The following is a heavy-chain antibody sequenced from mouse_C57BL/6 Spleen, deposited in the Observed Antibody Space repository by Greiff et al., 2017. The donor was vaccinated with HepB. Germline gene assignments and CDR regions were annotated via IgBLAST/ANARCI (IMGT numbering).Heavy chain of an antibody. V-gene: IGHV5-17*01. CDR2: ISSGSSTI. D-gene: IGHD2-3*01. J-gene: IGHJ1*03. Sequence: EVNLVESGGGLVKPGGSLKLSCAASGFTFSDYGMHWVRQAPEKGLEWVAYISSGSSTIYYADTVKGRFTISRDNAKNTLFLQMTSLRSEDTAMYYCARGGMVRNWYFDVWGTGTTVTVSS. CDR3: ARGGMVRNWYFDV. CDR1: GFTFSDYG.